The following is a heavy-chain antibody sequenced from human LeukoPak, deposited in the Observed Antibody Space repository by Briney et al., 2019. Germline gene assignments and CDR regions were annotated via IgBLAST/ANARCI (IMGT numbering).Heavy chain of an antibody. CDR1: GGTFSSYA. CDR3: ARAVTTVTTSLGY. D-gene: IGHD4-11*01. CDR2: IIPIFGTA. Sequence: SVKVSCKASGGTFSSYAISWVRQAPGQGLEWMGGIIPIFGTANYAQKFQGRVTITTNESTSTAYMGLSSLRSEDTAVYYCARAVTTVTTSLGYWGQGTLVTVSS. V-gene: IGHV1-69*05. J-gene: IGHJ4*02.